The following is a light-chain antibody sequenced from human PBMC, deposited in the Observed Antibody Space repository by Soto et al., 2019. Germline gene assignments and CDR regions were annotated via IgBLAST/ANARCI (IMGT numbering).Light chain of an antibody. CDR3: HQDDNYST. V-gene: IGKV1-5*03. J-gene: IGKJ4*01. CDR2: KAS. Sequence: DIQMTQSPSTLSASVGDRVTITCRASQSVGTWLAWYQLKPGKAPNVLIYKASSLQSGVPSRFSGRGAGTEFTLTISSLQADDFATYFCHQDDNYSTFGGGTRVEIK. CDR1: QSVGTW.